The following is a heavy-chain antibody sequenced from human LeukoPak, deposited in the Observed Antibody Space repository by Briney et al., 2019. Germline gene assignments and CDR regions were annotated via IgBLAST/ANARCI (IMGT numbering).Heavy chain of an antibody. V-gene: IGHV3-53*01. CDR1: GFTFSSNY. CDR3: SRENGMDV. D-gene: IGHD1-26*01. J-gene: IGHJ6*02. CDR2: IYSGGST. Sequence: GSLRLSCSASGFTFSSNYMSWVRQAPGKGLEWVSVIYSGGSTYYTDYVKGRFTISRDNSKNTLYLQMNSLKTEDTAVYYCSRENGMDVWGQGTTVTVSS.